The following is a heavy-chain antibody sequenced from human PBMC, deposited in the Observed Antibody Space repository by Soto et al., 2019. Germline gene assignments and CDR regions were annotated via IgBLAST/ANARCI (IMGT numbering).Heavy chain of an antibody. CDR3: TTSGNPNIVDH. Sequence: EVQLVESGGGLVKPGGSLRLSCAASGFSFSKAWMNWVRQAPGKGLEWVGRIRSRSGTTDYAAPEKGRFTISRDDSKYSLYLQTKSLKVEDTAVYFCTTSGNPNIVDHWGQGTLFIVSS. V-gene: IGHV3-15*07. CDR1: GFSFSKAW. J-gene: IGHJ4*02. CDR2: IRSRSGTT.